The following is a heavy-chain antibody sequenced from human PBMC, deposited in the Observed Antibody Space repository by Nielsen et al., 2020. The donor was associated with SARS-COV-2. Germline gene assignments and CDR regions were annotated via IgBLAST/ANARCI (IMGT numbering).Heavy chain of an antibody. CDR2: IYRGGSI. CDR1: GFSVSSSY. V-gene: IGHV3-53*01. D-gene: IGHD2-15*01. J-gene: IGHJ4*02. Sequence: GESLKISCAASGFSVSSSYMSWVRQAPGKGLEWVSVIYRGGSIYYADSVKGRFTISRDNAKNSLYLQMNSLRAEDTALYHCARYYCSGGSCYPDYWGQGTLVTVSS. CDR3: ARYYCSGGSCYPDY.